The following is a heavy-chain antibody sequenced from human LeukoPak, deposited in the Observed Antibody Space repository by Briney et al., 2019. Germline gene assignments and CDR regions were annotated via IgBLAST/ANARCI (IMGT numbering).Heavy chain of an antibody. V-gene: IGHV4-59*06. CDR3: ARGHDYFDY. CDR1: GGSISSYY. J-gene: IGHJ4*02. Sequence: NTSETLSLTCTVSGGSISSYYWSWIRQPAGKGLEWIGYIYYSGNTYYNPSLQSRVTISVDTSKNQFSLNLSSVTAADTAVFYCARGHDYFDYWGQGTLVTVSS. CDR2: IYYSGNT.